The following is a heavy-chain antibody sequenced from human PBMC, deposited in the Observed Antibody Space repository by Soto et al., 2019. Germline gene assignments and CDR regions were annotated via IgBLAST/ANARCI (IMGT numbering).Heavy chain of an antibody. Sequence: QVQLVESGGGVVQPGRSLRLSCAASGFTFSSYVMHWVRQAPGKGLEWVAVISYDGSNKYYADSVKGRFTISRDNSKNTLYLQMNSLRAEDTAVYYCARDPSYGPYYSGMDVWGQGTTVTVSS. CDR2: ISYDGSNK. D-gene: IGHD3-16*01. CDR1: GFTFSSYV. CDR3: ARDPSYGPYYSGMDV. V-gene: IGHV3-30-3*01. J-gene: IGHJ6*02.